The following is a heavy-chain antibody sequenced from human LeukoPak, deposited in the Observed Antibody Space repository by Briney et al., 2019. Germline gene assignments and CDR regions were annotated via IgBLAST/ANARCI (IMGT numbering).Heavy chain of an antibody. J-gene: IGHJ4*02. Sequence: GGSLRLSCTASGFTFSTYAMHWVRQAPGKGLEWVAVISYDGFNKYYADSVKGRFTISRDNSKNTLYLQMNSLRAEDTAVYYCAKEDYSSSFDYWGQGTLVTVSS. CDR1: GFTFSTYA. CDR2: ISYDGFNK. V-gene: IGHV3-30-3*01. CDR3: AKEDYSSSFDY. D-gene: IGHD4-11*01.